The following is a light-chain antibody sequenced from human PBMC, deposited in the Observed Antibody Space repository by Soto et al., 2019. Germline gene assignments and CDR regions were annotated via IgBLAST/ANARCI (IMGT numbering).Light chain of an antibody. CDR1: SGHSSYV. Sequence: QSVLTQSPSASASPGASVKLTCTLSSGHSSYVIAWHQQQPEKGPRYLMKVKSDGSHTKGDGIPDRFSGSSSGAERYLTISSLQSEDEADYYCQTWGAGHVVFGGGTQLTVL. CDR2: VKSDGSH. J-gene: IGLJ2*01. CDR3: QTWGAGHVV. V-gene: IGLV4-69*01.